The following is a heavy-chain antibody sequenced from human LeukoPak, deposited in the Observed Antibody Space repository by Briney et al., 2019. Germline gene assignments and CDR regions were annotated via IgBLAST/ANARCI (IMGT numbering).Heavy chain of an antibody. J-gene: IGHJ4*02. CDR1: GGTFSSYA. Sequence: SVTVSCKASGGTFSSYAISWVRQAPGQGLEWMGGIIPIFGTANYAQKFQGRVTITADESTSTAYMELSSLRSEDTAVYYCARVGRVGATTTVFAFFDYWGQGTLVTVSS. CDR3: ARVGRVGATTTVFAFFDY. CDR2: IIPIFGTA. V-gene: IGHV1-69*13. D-gene: IGHD1-26*01.